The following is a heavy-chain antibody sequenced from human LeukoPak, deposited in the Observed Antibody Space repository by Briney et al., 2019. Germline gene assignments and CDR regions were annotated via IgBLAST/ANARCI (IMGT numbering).Heavy chain of an antibody. J-gene: IGHJ1*01. Sequence: SETLSLTCAVYGGSFSGYYWSWIRQPPGKGLEWIGDINHSGSTNYNPSLKSRVTISVDTSKNQFSLKLSSVTAADTAVYYCARTTSSSWYSEYFQHWGQGTLVTVSS. CDR2: INHSGST. CDR3: ARTTSSSWYSEYFQH. V-gene: IGHV4-34*01. CDR1: GGSFSGYY. D-gene: IGHD6-13*01.